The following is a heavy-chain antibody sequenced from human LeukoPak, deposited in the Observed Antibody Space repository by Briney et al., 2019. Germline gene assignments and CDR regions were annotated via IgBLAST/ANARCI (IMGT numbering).Heavy chain of an antibody. J-gene: IGHJ1*01. V-gene: IGHV3-66*01. CDR3: ARPGSSY. CDR2: MYSGGST. Sequence: GGSLRLSCVASGLTVNRNYMMWVRQAPGGGLEWLSTMYSGGSTFYADSVKGRFIISRDDSRNTVYLQMNGLRVDDSATYYCARPGSSYWGQGTLLDVSS. CDR1: GLTVNRNY. D-gene: IGHD3-10*01.